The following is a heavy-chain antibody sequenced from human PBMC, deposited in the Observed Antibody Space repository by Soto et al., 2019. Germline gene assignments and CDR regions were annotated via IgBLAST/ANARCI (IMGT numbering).Heavy chain of an antibody. J-gene: IGHJ6*03. CDR2: INAGNGDT. Sequence: ASVKVSCKASGYTFTSYAMHWVRQAPGQRLEWMGWINAGNGDTKYSQKFQGRVTITRDTSASTAYMELSSLRSEDTAVYFCARHGIAARQYYSYYYMDVWGKGTTVTVSS. CDR1: GYTFTSYA. CDR3: ARHGIAARQYYSYYYMDV. D-gene: IGHD6-6*01. V-gene: IGHV1-3*01.